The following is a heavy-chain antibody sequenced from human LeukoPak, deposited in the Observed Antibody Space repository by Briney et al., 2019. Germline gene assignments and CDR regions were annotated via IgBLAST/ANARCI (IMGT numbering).Heavy chain of an antibody. V-gene: IGHV3-53*01. CDR1: GFTVSSNY. CDR2: IYSGGST. D-gene: IGHD3-16*02. CDR3: ARVADYVWGSYPIDY. Sequence: GGSLRLSCAASGFTVSSNYMSWVRQAPGKGLEWVSVIYSGGSTYYADSVKGRFTISRDNAKNSLYLQMNSLRAEDTAVYYCARVADYVWGSYPIDYWGQETLVTVSS. J-gene: IGHJ4*02.